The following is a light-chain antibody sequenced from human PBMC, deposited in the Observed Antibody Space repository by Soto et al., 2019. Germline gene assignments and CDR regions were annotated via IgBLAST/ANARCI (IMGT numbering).Light chain of an antibody. V-gene: IGLV2-14*01. CDR1: SSDVGGYNY. Sequence: QSALTQPASVSGSPGQSITISCTGTSSDVGGYNYLSWYQQHPGKAPKLMIYEVSNRPSGVSNHFSGSKSANTASLTISGLQAEDEADYYCSSYTSSSTLVFGTGTKLTVL. CDR2: EVS. CDR3: SSYTSSSTLV. J-gene: IGLJ1*01.